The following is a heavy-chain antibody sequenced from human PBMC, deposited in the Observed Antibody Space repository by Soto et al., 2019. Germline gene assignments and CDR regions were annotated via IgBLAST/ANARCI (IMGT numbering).Heavy chain of an antibody. CDR2: MNPNSGNT. J-gene: IGHJ4*02. V-gene: IGHV1-8*01. CDR1: GYTFTSYD. D-gene: IGHD3-10*01. Sequence: ASVKVSCKASGYTFTSYDINWVRQATGQGLEWMGWMNPNSGNTGYAQKFQGRVTMTRNTSISTAYMELSSLRSEDTAVYYCATLWFGEWPVDYWGQGTLVTVCS. CDR3: ATLWFGEWPVDY.